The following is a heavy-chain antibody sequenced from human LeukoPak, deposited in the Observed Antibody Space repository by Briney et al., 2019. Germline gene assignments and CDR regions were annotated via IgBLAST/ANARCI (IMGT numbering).Heavy chain of an antibody. V-gene: IGHV4-38-2*01. CDR1: GYSISSGHY. CDR3: ILGGKLDY. CDR2: IYHTGST. Sequence: PSETLSLTCAVSGYSISSGHYWDWIRQPPGKGLEWIGGIYHTGSTHYNPSLKSRVTISVDTSKNQLSLRLTSVTAADTALYYCILGGKLDYWGQGVLVTVSS. J-gene: IGHJ4*02. D-gene: IGHD3-10*01.